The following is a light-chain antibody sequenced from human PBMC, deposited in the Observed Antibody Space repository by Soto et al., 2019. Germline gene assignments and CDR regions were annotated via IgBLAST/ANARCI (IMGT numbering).Light chain of an antibody. J-gene: IGLJ1*01. Sequence: SVLTQPASVSGSPGQSITISCTGTSSDVGGYNYVSWYQQHPGKAPKLMIYEVSNRPSGVSNRFSGFKSGNTASLTISWLQAEDEADYYCSSYTSSSTLVFGPGTKLTVL. CDR2: EVS. CDR1: SSDVGGYNY. CDR3: SSYTSSSTLV. V-gene: IGLV2-14*01.